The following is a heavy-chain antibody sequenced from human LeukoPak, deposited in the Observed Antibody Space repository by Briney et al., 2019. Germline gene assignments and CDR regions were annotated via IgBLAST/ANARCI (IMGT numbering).Heavy chain of an antibody. D-gene: IGHD4-11*01. V-gene: IGHV1-2*02. CDR3: PRGYSNYGY. J-gene: IGHJ4*02. Sequence: SAVTVSCKASGYTFTGCYMHWARQGQGPGLGLMGWINPNSSGTTYAQKFPGRVTMTRNTSIRTAYMELSRMRSDDTAVYYCPRGYSNYGYWGQGNLVTASS. CDR1: GYTFTGCY. CDR2: INPNSSGT.